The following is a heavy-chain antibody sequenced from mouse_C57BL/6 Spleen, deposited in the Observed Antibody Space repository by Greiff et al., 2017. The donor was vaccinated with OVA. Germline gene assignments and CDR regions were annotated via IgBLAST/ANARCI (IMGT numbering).Heavy chain of an antibody. D-gene: IGHD1-1*01. Sequence: QVQLKQPGAELVKPGASVKLSCKASGYTFTSYWMQWVKQRPGQGLEWIGEIDPSDSYTNSNQKFKGKTTLTVDTSSRTAYMQLSSLTSEDAAVYYCARGETTVVAVDDWGQGTTLTVSS. CDR2: IDPSDSYT. J-gene: IGHJ2*01. CDR1: GYTFTSYW. CDR3: ARGETTVVAVDD. V-gene: IGHV1-50*01.